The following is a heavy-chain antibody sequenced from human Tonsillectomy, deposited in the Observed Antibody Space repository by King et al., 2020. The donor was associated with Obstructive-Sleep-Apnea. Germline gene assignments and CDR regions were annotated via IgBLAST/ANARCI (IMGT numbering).Heavy chain of an antibody. CDR1: GFTFIDYY. CDR2: INSYSNYT. V-gene: IGHV3-11*06. J-gene: IGHJ5*02. D-gene: IGHD3-22*01. Sequence: VQLVESGGGLVKPGGSLRLSCAASGFTFIDYYMSWIRQAPGKGLEGVSYINSYSNYTRYADSLKGRFTISRDNAKNSLNLQMNSLRAGDTAVYYCARAGVYYDSSGYTSNWFDPWGQGTLVTVSS. CDR3: ARAGVYYDSSGYTSNWFDP.